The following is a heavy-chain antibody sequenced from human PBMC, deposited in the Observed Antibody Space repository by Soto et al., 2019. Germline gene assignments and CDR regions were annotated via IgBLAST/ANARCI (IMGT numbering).Heavy chain of an antibody. Sequence: GESLKISCAASGFTLSSYAMHWVRQAPGKGLEWVAVISYDGSNKYYADSVKGRFTISRDNSKNTLYLQMNSLRAEDTAVYYCAREKPEGRRYYYYGMDVWGQGTTVTVSS. J-gene: IGHJ6*02. CDR2: ISYDGSNK. CDR3: AREKPEGRRYYYYGMDV. V-gene: IGHV3-30-3*01. CDR1: GFTLSSYA.